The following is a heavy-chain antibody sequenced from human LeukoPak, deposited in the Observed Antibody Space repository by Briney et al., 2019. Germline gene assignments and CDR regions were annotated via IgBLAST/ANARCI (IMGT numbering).Heavy chain of an antibody. V-gene: IGHV3-23*01. CDR2: ISGSGGST. CDR1: GFTFSSYA. CDR3: AKAFAHSAYDARGDY. Sequence: PGGSLRLSCAASGFTFSSYAMSWVRQAPGKGLEWVSTISGSGGSTYYADSVKGRFTISRDNSKNTLYLQTNSLRAEDTAIYYCAKAFAHSAYDARGDYWGQGTLVTVSS. D-gene: IGHD5-12*01. J-gene: IGHJ4*02.